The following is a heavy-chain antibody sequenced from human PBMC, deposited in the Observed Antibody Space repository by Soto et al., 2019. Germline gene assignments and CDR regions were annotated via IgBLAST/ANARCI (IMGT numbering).Heavy chain of an antibody. V-gene: IGHV3-30-3*01. CDR1: GFTFSSYA. CDR2: ISYDGSNK. CDR3: ARGWGIAARYFDY. Sequence: GGSLRLSCAASGFTFSSYAMHWARQAPGKGLEWVAVISYDGSNKYYADSVKGRFTISRDNSKKTLYLKMNSLRAEDTAVYYCARGWGIAARYFDYWGQGTLVTVSS. D-gene: IGHD6-6*01. J-gene: IGHJ4*02.